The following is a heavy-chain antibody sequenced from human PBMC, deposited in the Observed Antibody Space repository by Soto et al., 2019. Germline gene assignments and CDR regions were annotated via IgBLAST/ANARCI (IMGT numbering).Heavy chain of an antibody. D-gene: IGHD3-9*01. CDR3: ARRYFDWSALDY. J-gene: IGHJ4*02. CDR1: GGSVSSNSYS. Sequence: PSETLSLTCTVSGGSVSSNSYSWGWIRQSPGKGLEWIGYIFYTGSTNYNPSLKSRVTILVDTSKNQFSLKLNSVTAADTAVYYCARRYFDWSALDYWGQGALVTVSS. V-gene: IGHV4-61*05. CDR2: IFYTGST.